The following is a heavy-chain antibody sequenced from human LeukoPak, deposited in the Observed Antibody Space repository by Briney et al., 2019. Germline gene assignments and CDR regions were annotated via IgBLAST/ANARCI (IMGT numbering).Heavy chain of an antibody. J-gene: IGHJ6*03. D-gene: IGHD3-10*01. Sequence: MTGGSLRLSCAASGFTFSSYSVNWVRQAPGKGLEWVSSISSSSSYIYYADSVKGRFTISRDNAKNSLYLQMNSLRAEDTAVYYCARDTWFGDPQNYYYYYYMDVWGKGTTVTISS. V-gene: IGHV3-21*01. CDR1: GFTFSSYS. CDR2: ISSSSSYI. CDR3: ARDTWFGDPQNYYYYYYMDV.